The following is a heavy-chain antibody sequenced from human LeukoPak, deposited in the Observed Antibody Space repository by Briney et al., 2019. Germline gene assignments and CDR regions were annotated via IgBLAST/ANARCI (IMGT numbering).Heavy chain of an antibody. CDR2: INPNTRGT. CDR1: GYTFTDSY. CDR3: ARGLRGSGIDP. Sequence: ASVKVSCKASGYTFTDSYMHWVRQAPGQGLEWIGWINPNTRGTSYAQKFQGRVTMTRDTSISTAYMDLSSLRSDDTAVYYCARGLRGSGIDPWGQGTVVTVSS. J-gene: IGHJ5*02. D-gene: IGHD5-24*01. V-gene: IGHV1-2*02.